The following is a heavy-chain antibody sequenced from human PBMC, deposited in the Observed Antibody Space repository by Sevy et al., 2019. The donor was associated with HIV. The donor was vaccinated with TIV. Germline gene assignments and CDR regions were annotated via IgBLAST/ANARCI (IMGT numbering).Heavy chain of an antibody. J-gene: IGHJ4*02. D-gene: IGHD3-10*01. CDR3: AREGNCGSGKGVY. CDR1: GHSISSGYY. V-gene: IGHV4-38-2*02. Sequence: SETLSLTCAVSGHSISSGYYWGWIRQPPGKGLEWIGSIYHSGSTYYNPSLKSRVTISVDTSKNQFSLKLSSVTAADTAVYYCAREGNCGSGKGVYWGQGTLVTVSS. CDR2: IYHSGST.